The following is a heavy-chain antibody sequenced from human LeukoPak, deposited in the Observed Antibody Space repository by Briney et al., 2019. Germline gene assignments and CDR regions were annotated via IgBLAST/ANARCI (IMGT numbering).Heavy chain of an antibody. CDR2: ISGSGGST. D-gene: IGHD3-22*01. CDR3: AKEKRLRYYDSSGYFAFDY. Sequence: GGSLRLSCAASGFTFSSYAMSWVRQAPGKGLEWVSAISGSGGSTYYADSVKGRFTISRDNSKNTLYLQMNSLRAEDTAVYYCAKEKRLRYYDSSGYFAFDYWGQGTLVTVSS. J-gene: IGHJ4*02. CDR1: GFTFSSYA. V-gene: IGHV3-23*01.